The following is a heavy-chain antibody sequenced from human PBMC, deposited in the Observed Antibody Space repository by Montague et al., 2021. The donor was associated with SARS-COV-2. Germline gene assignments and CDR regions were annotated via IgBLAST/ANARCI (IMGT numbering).Heavy chain of an antibody. J-gene: IGHJ6*02. V-gene: IGHV3-74*01. CDR2: INSDGSST. CDR3: ESVGKARHYCGWGSNYYGMDV. D-gene: IGHD3-10*01. Sequence: SLRLSCAASGFTFSSYWMHWVRQAPGKGLVWVSRINSDGSSTSYADSVKGRFTISRDNAKNTLYLQMNSLRAEDTAVYYCESVGKARHYCGWGSNYYGMDVWGQGTTVTVSS. CDR1: GFTFSSYW.